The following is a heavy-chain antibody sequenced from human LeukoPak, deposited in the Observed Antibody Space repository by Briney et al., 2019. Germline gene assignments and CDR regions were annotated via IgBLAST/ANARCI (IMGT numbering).Heavy chain of an antibody. D-gene: IGHD2-8*01. CDR3: AKDPVSDY. V-gene: IGHV3-23*01. Sequence: GGSLRLSCAASGFTFSTYAMTWIRQAPGKGLEWVSSISGKGLEWVSTISDRGGGTYYADSVKGRFTISRDTSKNTLYLQMNSLRAEDTAVYYCAKDPVSDYWGQGTLVTVSS. J-gene: IGHJ4*02. CDR1: GFTFSTYA. CDR2: ISDRGGGT.